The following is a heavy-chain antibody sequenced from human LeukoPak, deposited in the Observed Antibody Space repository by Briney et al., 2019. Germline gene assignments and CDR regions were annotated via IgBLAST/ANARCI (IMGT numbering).Heavy chain of an antibody. D-gene: IGHD2-2*01. V-gene: IGHV3-21*04. Sequence: GGSLRLSCAASGFTFSSYGMHWVRQAPGKGLEWVSSISSDSSYIYYADAVHGRFTVSRDNAKYSLYLQMNSLRAEDTAVYYCAKRTDIVVVPAALDYWGQGTLVTVSS. CDR1: GFTFSSYG. J-gene: IGHJ4*02. CDR3: AKRTDIVVVPAALDY. CDR2: ISSDSSYI.